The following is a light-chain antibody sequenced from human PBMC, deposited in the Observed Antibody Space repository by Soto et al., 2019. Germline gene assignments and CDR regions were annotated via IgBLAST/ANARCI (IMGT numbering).Light chain of an antibody. J-gene: IGKJ1*01. CDR2: DAT. CDR3: QQYNSYWT. Sequence: DIQITQSPSTLSASVGDRVTITCRASQSISRYLAWYRQKPGNAPELLIFDATSLETGVPSRFTGSGSGTEFTLTISSLQPDDFATYYCQQYNSYWTFGQGTKVDIK. CDR1: QSISRY. V-gene: IGKV1-5*01.